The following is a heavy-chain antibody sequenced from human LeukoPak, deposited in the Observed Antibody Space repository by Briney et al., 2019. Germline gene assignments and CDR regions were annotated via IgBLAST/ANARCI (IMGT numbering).Heavy chain of an antibody. CDR1: GFTFGDYA. CDR3: TRVPGYSYGLDY. J-gene: IGHJ4*02. Sequence: PGRSLRLSCTASGFTFGDYAMSWVRQAPGKGLEWVGFIRSKAYGGTTEYAASVKGRFTISSDDSKSIAYLQMNSLKTVDTAVYYCTRVPGYSYGLDYWGQGTLVTVSS. V-gene: IGHV3-49*04. D-gene: IGHD5-18*01. CDR2: IRSKAYGGTT.